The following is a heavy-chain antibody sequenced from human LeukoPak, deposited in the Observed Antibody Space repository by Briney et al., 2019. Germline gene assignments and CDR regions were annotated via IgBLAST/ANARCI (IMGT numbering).Heavy chain of an antibody. V-gene: IGHV3-30*02. CDR2: IRYDGSNK. Sequence: PGGSLRLSCAASGFTFSSYGMHWVRQAPGKGLEWVAFIRYDGSNKYYADSVKGRFTISRDNSKNTLYLQMNSLRAEDTAVYYCARMYGGYRYFDYWGQGTLVTVSS. CDR3: ARMYGGYRYFDY. D-gene: IGHD5-12*01. CDR1: GFTFSSYG. J-gene: IGHJ4*02.